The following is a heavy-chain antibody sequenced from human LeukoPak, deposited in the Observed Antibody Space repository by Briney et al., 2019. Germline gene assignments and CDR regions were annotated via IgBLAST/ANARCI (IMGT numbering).Heavy chain of an antibody. J-gene: IGHJ4*02. CDR3: ASDRLDGWLQEQDF. CDR1: GFTFHDHG. CDR2: INWNGINT. D-gene: IGHD5-24*01. V-gene: IGHV3-20*04. Sequence: GGSLRLXCAASGFTFHDHGMSWVRQAPGKGLEWVSGINWNGINTGYADSVRGRFTISRDSAKNSLYLQMDSLRADDTALYYCASDRLDGWLQEQDFWGQGTLVTVSS.